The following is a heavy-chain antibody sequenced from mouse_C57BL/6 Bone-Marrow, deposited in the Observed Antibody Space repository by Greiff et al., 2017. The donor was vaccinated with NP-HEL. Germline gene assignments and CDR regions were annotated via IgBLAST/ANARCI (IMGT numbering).Heavy chain of an antibody. CDR1: GFNIKDDY. CDR3: TPRMSFSSYWYFDV. J-gene: IGHJ1*03. V-gene: IGHV14-4*01. D-gene: IGHD2-10*02. Sequence: VQLKESGAELVRPGASVKLSCTASGFNIKDDYMHWVKQRPEQGLEWIGWIDPENGDTEYAAKFQGKATITADKSSNTAYLQLSSLTSEDTAVSSCTPRMSFSSYWYFDVWGTGPTVTVSS. CDR2: IDPENGDT.